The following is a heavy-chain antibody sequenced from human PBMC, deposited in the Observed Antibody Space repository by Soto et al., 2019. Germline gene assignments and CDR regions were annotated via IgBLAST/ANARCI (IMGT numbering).Heavy chain of an antibody. CDR2: LNPDTGNT. J-gene: IGHJ3*01. CDR1: GFTFSDNV. D-gene: IGHD6-25*01. V-gene: IGHV1-3*01. CDR3: ARDRLSGGPRANDAFDV. Sequence: QVQLVQSGAELKKPGASVNISCTASGFTFSDNVINWVRQAPGQGLEWMGWLNPDTGNTRYSETFQGRVTISRHPAATIACLEVRDLKNQDTALYFCARDRLSGGPRANDAFDVWGQGTMVTVSS.